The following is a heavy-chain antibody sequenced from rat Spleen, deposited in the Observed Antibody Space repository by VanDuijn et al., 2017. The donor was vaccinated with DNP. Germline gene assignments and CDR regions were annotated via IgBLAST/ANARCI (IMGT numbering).Heavy chain of an antibody. V-gene: IGHV2S12*01. CDR3: TTGGTYIYPFTY. Sequence: QVQLKESGPGLVQPSQTLSLTCTVSGFSLTNYGVSWVRQPPGKGLEWIAAISSGGSTYYNSVFKFRLSISRDTSKSQVFLKMNSLQTEDSAIYFCTTGGTYIYPFTYWGQGTLVTVSS. D-gene: IGHD1-2*01. CDR1: GFSLTNYG. CDR2: ISSGGST. J-gene: IGHJ3*01.